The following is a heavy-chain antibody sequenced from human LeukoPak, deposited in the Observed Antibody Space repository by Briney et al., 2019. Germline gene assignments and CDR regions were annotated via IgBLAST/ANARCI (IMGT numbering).Heavy chain of an antibody. V-gene: IGHV1-18*01. CDR2: ISPYNGNT. CDR1: GYTFIIHG. D-gene: IGHD2-2*01. Sequence: ASVKVSCKAAGYTFIIHGISWVRQAPGQGLEWMGWISPYNGNTNYAQNLQGRVTMTTDTSTSTAYMELRSLRSDDTAVYYCARVAPQDIVVVPAATGDAFDIWGQGTMVTVSS. CDR3: ARVAPQDIVVVPAATGDAFDI. J-gene: IGHJ3*02.